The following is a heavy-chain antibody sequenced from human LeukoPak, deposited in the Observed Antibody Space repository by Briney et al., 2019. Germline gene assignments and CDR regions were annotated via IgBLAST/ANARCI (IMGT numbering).Heavy chain of an antibody. CDR1: GFTFSHYW. J-gene: IGHJ4*02. D-gene: IGHD3-22*01. CDR2: TNTDGSST. CDR3: VPNDSSGLD. Sequence: PGGSLRLSCEASGFTFSHYWMHWVRQAPGKGLVWVSRTNTDGSSTSYVDSVKGRFTISRDNAKNTMYLQMNSLRAEDTAMYYGVPNDSSGLDWGKRSQVTVSS. V-gene: IGHV3-74*01.